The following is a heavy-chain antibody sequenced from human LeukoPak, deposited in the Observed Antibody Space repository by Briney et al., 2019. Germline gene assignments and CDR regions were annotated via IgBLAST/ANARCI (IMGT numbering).Heavy chain of an antibody. CDR3: AKPHYSVRGLTLDAFDI. D-gene: IGHD3-10*01. V-gene: IGHV3-23*01. CDR1: GITLSNYG. Sequence: GGSLRLSCAASGITLSNYGMSWVRQAPGKGLEWVAGISDSGGSTKYADSVKGRFTISRDNPKNTLFLQMNSLRAEDTAVYYCAKPHYSVRGLTLDAFDIWGQGTMVTVSS. CDR2: ISDSGGST. J-gene: IGHJ3*02.